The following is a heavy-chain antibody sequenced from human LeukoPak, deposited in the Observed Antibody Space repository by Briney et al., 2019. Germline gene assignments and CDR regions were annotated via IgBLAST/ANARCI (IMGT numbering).Heavy chain of an antibody. J-gene: IGHJ4*02. D-gene: IGHD6-13*01. CDR3: ARESYSSSWYDY. CDR1: GFTVSSNY. V-gene: IGHV3-53*01. Sequence: GGSLRLSCAASGFTVSSNYMSWVCQAPGKGLEWVSVIYSGGSTYYADSVKGRFTISRDNSKNTLYLQMNSLRAEDTAVYYCARESYSSSWYDYWGQGTLVTVSS. CDR2: IYSGGST.